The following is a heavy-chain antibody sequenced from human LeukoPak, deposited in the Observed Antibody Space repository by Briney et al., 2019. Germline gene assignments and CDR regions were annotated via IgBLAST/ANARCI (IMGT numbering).Heavy chain of an antibody. Sequence: ASVKVSCKASGYTFIDYYMRWVRQAPGQGLEWMGWINPNSGGTNFAQKFQGRVTMTRDTSISTACMELSSLRSDDTAVYYCARDRTHTALLDYWGQGTLVTVSS. J-gene: IGHJ4*02. CDR2: INPNSGGT. V-gene: IGHV1-2*02. CDR1: GYTFIDYY. D-gene: IGHD5-18*01. CDR3: ARDRTHTALLDY.